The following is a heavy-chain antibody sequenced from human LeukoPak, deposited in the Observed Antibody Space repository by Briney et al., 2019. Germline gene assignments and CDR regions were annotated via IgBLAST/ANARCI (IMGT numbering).Heavy chain of an antibody. D-gene: IGHD3-22*01. CDR3: GRVYYDSSGYFNAFDI. J-gene: IGHJ3*02. V-gene: IGHV1-18*01. CDR1: GYTFTSYG. Sequence: ASVKVSCKASGYTFTSYGIGLVRQAPGQGLEWMGWISAYNGNTNYAQKLQGRVTITTDTSTSTAYMQRRSLRSDDTAVYYSGRVYYDSSGYFNAFDIWGQGKMVTASS. CDR2: ISAYNGNT.